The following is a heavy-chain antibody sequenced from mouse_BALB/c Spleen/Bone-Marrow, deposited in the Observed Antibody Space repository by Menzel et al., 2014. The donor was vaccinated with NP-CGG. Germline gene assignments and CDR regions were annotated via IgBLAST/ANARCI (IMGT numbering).Heavy chain of an antibody. CDR2: INSNDGST. J-gene: IGHJ4*01. CDR1: GFTFSSYG. Sequence: EVQRVESGGGLVQPGGSLKLSCAASGFTFSSYGMSWVRQTPDKRLELVATINSNDGSTYYPDSVKGRFTISRDNAKNTLYLQMSSLKSEDTAMYYCARERDGYFRDAMDYWGQGTSVTVSS. CDR3: ARERDGYFRDAMDY. V-gene: IGHV5-6-3*01. D-gene: IGHD2-3*01.